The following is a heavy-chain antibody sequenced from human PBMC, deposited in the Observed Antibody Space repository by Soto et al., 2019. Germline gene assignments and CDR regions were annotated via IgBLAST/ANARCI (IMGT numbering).Heavy chain of an antibody. CDR2: FHVGGST. CDR1: GDSVSSSSYY. V-gene: IGHV4-39*01. CDR3: ARMYSGLDY. D-gene: IGHD6-13*01. J-gene: IGHJ4*02. Sequence: PSETLSLTCTVSGDSVSSSSYYWGRIRQPPGKGLGWFGSFHVGGSTYYNPSLKSRVTISVDTSKIQFSLKLTSVTAADTAVYYSARMYSGLDYWGQGTLVTVSS.